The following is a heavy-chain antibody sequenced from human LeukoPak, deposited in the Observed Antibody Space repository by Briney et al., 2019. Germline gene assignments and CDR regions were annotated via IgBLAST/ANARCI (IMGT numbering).Heavy chain of an antibody. D-gene: IGHD2-2*01. V-gene: IGHV3-11*01. CDR1: GFTFSDYY. J-gene: IGHJ4*02. CDR2: ISSSGSTI. Sequence: PGGSLRLSCAASGFTFSDYYMSWIRQAPGKGLEWVSYISSSGSTIYYADSVKGRFTISRDNSKNTLYLQMNSLRAEDTAVYYCAKDREYQLPAYYLDYWGQGTLVTASS. CDR3: AKDREYQLPAYYLDY.